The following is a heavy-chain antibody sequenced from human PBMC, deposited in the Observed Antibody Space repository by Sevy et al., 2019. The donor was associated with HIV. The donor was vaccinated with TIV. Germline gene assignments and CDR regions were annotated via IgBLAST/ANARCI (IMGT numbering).Heavy chain of an antibody. Sequence: GGSLRLSCAASGFSFRNYGMHWVRQAPGKGLEWVAFISKDGSNKYYEDSVKGRFTISRDNSQNPLYLQVNNVRADDTAVFYWAKNIWTGYYVPHGYWGQGTLVTVSS. V-gene: IGHV3-30*02. D-gene: IGHD3-9*01. CDR2: ISKDGSNK. J-gene: IGHJ4*02. CDR3: AKNIWTGYYVPHGY. CDR1: GFSFRNYG.